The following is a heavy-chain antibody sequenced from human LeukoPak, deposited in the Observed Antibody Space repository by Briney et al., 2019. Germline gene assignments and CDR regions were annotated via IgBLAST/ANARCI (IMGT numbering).Heavy chain of an antibody. J-gene: IGHJ6*02. D-gene: IGHD6-25*01. Sequence: GGSLRLSCSASGFTFSSFGLHWVRQAPGKGLEWVALIYFDGHNKYFSDSVKDRFSISRDNSKNTLFLQMNSLRLEDTGVYYCARDSGSHSSVYYYGMDVWGQGTTVTVPS. CDR2: IYFDGHNK. CDR1: GFTFSSFG. V-gene: IGHV3-30*12. CDR3: ARDSGSHSSVYYYGMDV.